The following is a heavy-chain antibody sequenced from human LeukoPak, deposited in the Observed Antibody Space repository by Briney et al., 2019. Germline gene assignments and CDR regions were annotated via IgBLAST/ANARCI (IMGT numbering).Heavy chain of an antibody. CDR1: GFPLTSYW. CDR2: IAEYESQK. J-gene: IGHJ4*02. Sequence: GSLRLSCEVSGFPLTSYWTTRVRQDPGKGMERVANIAEYESQKYYVDSVKGRFTISRDNAKNSVHLQMNSLRAEDTAVYYCARVGRVSTPRYSDYWGQGTLVTVSS. D-gene: IGHD2-2*01. V-gene: IGHV3-7*01. CDR3: ARVGRVSTPRYSDY.